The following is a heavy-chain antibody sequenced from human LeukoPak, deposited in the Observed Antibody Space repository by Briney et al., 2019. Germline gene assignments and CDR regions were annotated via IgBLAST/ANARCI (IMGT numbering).Heavy chain of an antibody. CDR1: GGSIGSYY. Sequence: PETLSLTCNISGGSIGSYYWSWIRQSPGMGLEWIGYIYYSGSTNYNPSLKSRVIISVDTSKNQFSLNLSSVTAADTAVYYCARSSWSYDGHFDSWGQGTLVTVSS. CDR3: ARSSWSYDGHFDS. J-gene: IGHJ4*02. V-gene: IGHV4-59*01. CDR2: IYYSGST. D-gene: IGHD1-26*01.